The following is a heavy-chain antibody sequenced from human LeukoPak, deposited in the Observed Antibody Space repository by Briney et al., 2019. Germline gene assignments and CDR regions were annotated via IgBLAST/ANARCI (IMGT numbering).Heavy chain of an antibody. CDR2: IYYSGST. CDR3: ARGDVEMATIKAIDY. CDR1: DGFISSYY. V-gene: IGHV4-59*01. Sequence: PSETLSLTCTVSDGFISSYYWNWIRQPPGKGLEWIGYIYYSGSTNYNPSLKSRVTISIDTSKNQFSLKLSSVTAADTAVYYCARGDVEMATIKAIDYWGQGTLVTVSS. D-gene: IGHD5-24*01. J-gene: IGHJ4*02.